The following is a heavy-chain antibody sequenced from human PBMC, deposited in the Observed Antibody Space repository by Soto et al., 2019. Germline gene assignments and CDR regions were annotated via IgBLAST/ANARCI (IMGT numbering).Heavy chain of an antibody. J-gene: IGHJ4*02. Sequence: QVPLVQSGAEVKKPGASVKVSCKASGYTFTSYAMHWVRQAPGQRLEWMGWINAGNGNTKYSQKFQGRVTITRDTSAGTAYMELSSLRSEDTAVYYCARLGYCSSTSCYVAPDFDYWGQGTLVTVSS. CDR2: INAGNGNT. CDR3: ARLGYCSSTSCYVAPDFDY. CDR1: GYTFTSYA. V-gene: IGHV1-3*01. D-gene: IGHD2-2*01.